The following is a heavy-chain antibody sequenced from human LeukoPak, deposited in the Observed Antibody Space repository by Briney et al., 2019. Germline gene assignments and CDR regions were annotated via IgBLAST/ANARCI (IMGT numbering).Heavy chain of an antibody. D-gene: IGHD3-22*01. CDR3: ARKYYYDSSGYYSN. Sequence: GASVKVSCKASGYTFTSYGISWVRQAPGQGLEWMGWISAYNGNTNYAQKLQGRVTMTTDTSTSTAYMELRSLRSDDTAVYYRARKYYYDSSGYYSNWGQGTLVTVSS. CDR1: GYTFTSYG. J-gene: IGHJ4*02. V-gene: IGHV1-18*01. CDR2: ISAYNGNT.